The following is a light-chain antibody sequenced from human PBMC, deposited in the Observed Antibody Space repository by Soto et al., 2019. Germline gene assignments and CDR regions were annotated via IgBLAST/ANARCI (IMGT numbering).Light chain of an antibody. CDR2: AVS. V-gene: IGLV2-14*03. Sequence: QSVLTQPASVSGSPGQSITISCSGSSSDIGSYNHVAWYQQFPGKSPKLMIYAVSDRQQVVSDRLSGSKSGITASLTISGLQAEDENDYYCNSFTSSSTYVFGTGTKVTVL. CDR1: SSDIGSYNH. J-gene: IGLJ1*01. CDR3: NSFTSSSTYV.